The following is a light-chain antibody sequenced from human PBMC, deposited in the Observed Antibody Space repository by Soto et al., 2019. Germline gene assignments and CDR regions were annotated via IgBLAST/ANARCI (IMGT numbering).Light chain of an antibody. V-gene: IGKV1-5*01. CDR3: QKYNRFPWK. J-gene: IGKJ1*01. Sequence: DIQMTHSPSTLSASLLYRVNLTFRASQSISTWLAWYQQKPGKAPKVLISDASNLASGVPSRFSGSGSGTDFTLTITNLQPDDSATYSCQKYNRFPWKFGQGTKVDIK. CDR2: DAS. CDR1: QSISTW.